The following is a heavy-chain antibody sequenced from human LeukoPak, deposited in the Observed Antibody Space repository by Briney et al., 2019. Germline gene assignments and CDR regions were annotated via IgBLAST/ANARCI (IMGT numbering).Heavy chain of an antibody. V-gene: IGHV1-58*01. CDR1: GFTFTSSA. CDR3: ARRVVVPAAPYYFDY. Sequence: SVKVSCKASGFTFTSSAVQWVRQARGQRLEWIGWIVVGSGNTNYAQKFQEGVTITRDMSTSTAYMELSSLRSEDTAVYYCARRVVVPAAPYYFDYWGQGTLVTVSS. J-gene: IGHJ4*02. CDR2: IVVGSGNT. D-gene: IGHD2-2*01.